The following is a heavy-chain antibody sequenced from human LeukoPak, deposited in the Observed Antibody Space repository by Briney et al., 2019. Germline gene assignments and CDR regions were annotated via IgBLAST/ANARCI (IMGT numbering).Heavy chain of an antibody. Sequence: PETLSLTCTVSGCSISSYYWSWIRQPAGKGLEWIGRIYTSGSTNYNPSLKSRVTMSVDTSKNQFSLKLSSVTAADTAVYYCAREGSSSGWYGHYYGMDVWGQGTTVTVSS. CDR1: GCSISSYY. CDR2: IYTSGST. CDR3: AREGSSSGWYGHYYGMDV. J-gene: IGHJ6*02. V-gene: IGHV4-4*07. D-gene: IGHD6-19*01.